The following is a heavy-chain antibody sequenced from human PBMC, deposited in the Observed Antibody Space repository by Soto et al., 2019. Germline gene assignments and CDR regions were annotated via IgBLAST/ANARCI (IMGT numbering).Heavy chain of an antibody. CDR1: GFTFSSYS. CDR3: ASADSSGWVTTTFCYYYYGMDV. CDR2: ISSSSSYI. V-gene: IGHV3-21*01. J-gene: IGHJ6*02. D-gene: IGHD6-19*01. Sequence: EVQLVESGGGLVKPGGSLRLSCAASGFTFSSYSMNWVRQAPGKGLEWVSSISSSSSYIYYADSVKGRFTISRDNAKNSLYLQMNSLRAEDTAVYYCASADSSGWVTTTFCYYYYGMDVWGQGTTVTVSS.